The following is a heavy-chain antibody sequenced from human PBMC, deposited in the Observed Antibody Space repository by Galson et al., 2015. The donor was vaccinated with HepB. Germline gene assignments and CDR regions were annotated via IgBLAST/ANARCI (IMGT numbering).Heavy chain of an antibody. CDR2: ISAYNGNT. J-gene: IGHJ6*04. CDR3: ARDSITIFGVVHQGMDV. Sequence: CKASGYTFINYGFSWVRQAPGQGLEWMGWISAYNGNTNYAQNLQGRVTMTTDTSTSTAYMELRSLRSDDTAVYYCARDSITIFGVVHQGMDVWGKGTTVTVSS. V-gene: IGHV1-18*01. D-gene: IGHD3-3*01. CDR1: GYTFINYG.